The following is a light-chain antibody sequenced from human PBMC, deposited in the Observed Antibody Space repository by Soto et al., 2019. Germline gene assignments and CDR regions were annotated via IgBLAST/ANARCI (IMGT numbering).Light chain of an antibody. Sequence: MTQSPATLSVSPGERATLSCRASQRISSSLAWYQQRPGQAPRLLIYGASTRATGIPARFSGSGSGTEFTLTISGLQSEDFAVYYCQQYSNWPPFTFGPGTKVDFK. CDR1: QRISSS. CDR2: GAS. J-gene: IGKJ3*01. V-gene: IGKV3-15*01. CDR3: QQYSNWPPFT.